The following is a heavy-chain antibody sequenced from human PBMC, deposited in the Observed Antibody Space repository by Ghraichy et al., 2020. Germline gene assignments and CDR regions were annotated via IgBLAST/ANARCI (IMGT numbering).Heavy chain of an antibody. CDR3: AKKYCGSGSCYFDY. V-gene: IGHV3-23*01. D-gene: IGHD2-15*01. J-gene: IGHJ4*02. Sequence: SLRLSCAASGFTFSSYGMSWVRQAPGKGLEWVSVISGIGGSIYYADSVKGRFTISRDNSKNTVYLQVNSLTAEDTAVYYCAKKYCGSGSCYFDYWGQGTLVTVSS. CDR2: ISGIGGSI. CDR1: GFTFSSYG.